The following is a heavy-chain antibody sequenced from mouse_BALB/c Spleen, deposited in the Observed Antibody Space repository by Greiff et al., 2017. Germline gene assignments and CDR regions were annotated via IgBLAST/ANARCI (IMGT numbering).Heavy chain of an antibody. V-gene: IGHV1S29*02. CDR2: IYPYNGGT. Sequence: EVQLQQSGPELVKPGASVKISCKASGYPFTDYNMHWVKQSHGKSLEWIGYIYPYNGGTGYNQKFKSKATLTVDNSSSTAYMELRSLTSEDSAVYYCAREDGSSYWYFDVWGAGTTVTVSS. J-gene: IGHJ1*01. CDR3: AREDGSSYWYFDV. CDR1: GYPFTDYN. D-gene: IGHD1-1*01.